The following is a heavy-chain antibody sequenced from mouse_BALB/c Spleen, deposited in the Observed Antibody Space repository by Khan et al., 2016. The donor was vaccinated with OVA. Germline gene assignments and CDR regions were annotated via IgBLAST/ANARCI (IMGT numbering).Heavy chain of an antibody. Sequence: QIQLVQSGPELKKPGETVKISCKASGYTFTDYSMHWVKQAPGKGLKWMGWINTETGEPTYADDFKGRFAFSLETSASTAYLQINNLKNEETATYFCGRRRDYVLAYWGQGTLVTVSA. CDR2: INTETGEP. CDR3: GRRRDYVLAY. D-gene: IGHD2-4*01. J-gene: IGHJ3*01. CDR1: GYTFTDYS. V-gene: IGHV9-2-1*01.